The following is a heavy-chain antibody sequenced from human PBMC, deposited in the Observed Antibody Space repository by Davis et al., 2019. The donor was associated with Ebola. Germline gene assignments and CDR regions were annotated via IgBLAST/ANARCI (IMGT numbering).Heavy chain of an antibody. Sequence: GESLKISCAASGFTFSSYSMNWVRQAPGKGLEWVSYISSSSSTIYYADSVKGRFTISRDNAKNSLYLQMNSLRDEDTAVYYCARAWNIVALGHYYMDVWGKGTTVTVSS. J-gene: IGHJ6*03. CDR1: GFTFSSYS. CDR2: ISSSSSTI. D-gene: IGHD2/OR15-2a*01. V-gene: IGHV3-48*02. CDR3: ARAWNIVALGHYYMDV.